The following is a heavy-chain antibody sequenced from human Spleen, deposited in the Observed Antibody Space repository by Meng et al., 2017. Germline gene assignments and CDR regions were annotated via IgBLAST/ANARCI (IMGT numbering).Heavy chain of an antibody. Sequence: SLKISCAASGFTFDDYAMYWVRQAPGKGLEWVSGITWNSGAVVYADSVKGRFTISRDNAKNSLYLQMNSLRADDTAFYYCATGYYYASGNSYHYWGQGTLVTVSS. J-gene: IGHJ4*02. V-gene: IGHV3-9*01. CDR2: ITWNSGAV. CDR3: ATGYYYASGNSYHY. D-gene: IGHD3-10*01. CDR1: GFTFDDYA.